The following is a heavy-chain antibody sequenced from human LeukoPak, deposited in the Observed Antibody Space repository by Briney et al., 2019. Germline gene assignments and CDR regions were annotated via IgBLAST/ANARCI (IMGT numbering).Heavy chain of an antibody. CDR3: AKDVLLVSGSGSYCDY. V-gene: IGHV3-9*01. J-gene: IGHJ4*02. CDR1: GFTFDDYA. CDR2: ISWNSGSI. D-gene: IGHD3-10*01. Sequence: QPGRSLRLSCAASGFTFDDYAMHWVRQAPGKGLEWVSGISWNSGSIGYADSVKGRFTISRDNAKNSLYLQMSSLRAGDTALYYCAKDVLLVSGSGSYCDYWGQGTLVTVSS.